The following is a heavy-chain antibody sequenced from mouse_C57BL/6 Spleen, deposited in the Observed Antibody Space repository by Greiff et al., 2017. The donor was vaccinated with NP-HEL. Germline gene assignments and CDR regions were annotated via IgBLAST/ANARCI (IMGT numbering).Heavy chain of an antibody. Sequence: VQLQQSGPELVKPGDSVKISCKASGYSFTGYFMNWVMQSHGKSLEWIGRINPYNGDTFYNQKFKGKATLTVDKSSSTADMELRSLPSEDSAVYYGAREGGIYYDYDGSWFAYWGQGTLVTVSA. V-gene: IGHV1-20*01. CDR1: GYSFTGYF. CDR3: AREGGIYYDYDGSWFAY. CDR2: INPYNGDT. J-gene: IGHJ3*01. D-gene: IGHD2-4*01.